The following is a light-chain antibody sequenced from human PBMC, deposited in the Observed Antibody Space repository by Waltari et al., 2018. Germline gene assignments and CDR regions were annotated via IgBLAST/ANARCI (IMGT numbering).Light chain of an antibody. CDR2: STF. CDR3: GAWDDSRNGPV. Sequence: QSVVTQPPSASGTPGQRVTISCSGSMSNIGGNSVNWYQHPPGAAPKPLIYSTFQRPSGVPDRFSGSRSDTSASLTISGLQSEDEADYYCGAWDDSRNGPVFGGGTKLTVL. J-gene: IGLJ2*01. CDR1: MSNIGGNS. V-gene: IGLV1-44*01.